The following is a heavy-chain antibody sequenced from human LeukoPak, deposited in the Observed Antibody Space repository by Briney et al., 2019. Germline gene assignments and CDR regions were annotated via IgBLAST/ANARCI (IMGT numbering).Heavy chain of an antibody. J-gene: IGHJ1*01. V-gene: IGHV3-7*01. CDR1: GFTFSNYW. CDR2: IKTDGSEK. D-gene: IGHD3-22*01. CDR3: ATYSSLNRREFQF. Sequence: GGSLRLSCEGSGFTFSNYWMGWIRQAPGKGLQWVANIKTDGSEKYYVDSVKGRFTISRDNAKNSLYLQMNSLRAEDTAVYYCATYSSLNRREFQFWGQGTLLTVSS.